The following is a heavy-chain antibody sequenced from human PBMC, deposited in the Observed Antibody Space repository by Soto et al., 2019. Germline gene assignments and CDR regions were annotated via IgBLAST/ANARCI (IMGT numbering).Heavy chain of an antibody. J-gene: IGHJ3*01. V-gene: IGHV3-48*01. CDR2: IGIGSSTK. Sequence: PGGSLILSCAASGFTFSNFWMNWVRQAPGKGLEWVSYIGIGSSTKYYADSVKGRFTISRDNAKNSLYLQMNSLRAEDTAVYYCARDQLYYNDISGRPLNAFDVWGQGTMVTVSS. CDR1: GFTFSNFW. D-gene: IGHD3-22*01. CDR3: ARDQLYYNDISGRPLNAFDV.